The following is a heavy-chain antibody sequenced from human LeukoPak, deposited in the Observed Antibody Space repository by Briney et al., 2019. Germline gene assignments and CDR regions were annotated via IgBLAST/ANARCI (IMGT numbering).Heavy chain of an antibody. V-gene: IGHV1-2*02. CDR3: ARDKYSSGWTNFDY. J-gene: IGHJ4*02. D-gene: IGHD6-19*01. CDR1: GYTFTGYY. CDR2: INPNSGGT. Sequence: ASVKVSCKASGYTFTGYYMHWVRQAPGQGLEWMGWINPNSGGTNYARKFQGRVTMTRDTSISTAYMELSRLRSDDTAVYYCARDKYSSGWTNFDYWGQGTLVTVSS.